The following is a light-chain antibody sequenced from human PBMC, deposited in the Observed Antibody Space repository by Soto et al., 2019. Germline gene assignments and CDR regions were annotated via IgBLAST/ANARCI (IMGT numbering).Light chain of an antibody. CDR2: GAS. J-gene: IGKJ1*01. V-gene: IGKV3-15*01. CDR1: QSVSNN. Sequence: EIVMTQSPAILSVSPGDRATLSCRAGQSVSNNLAWYQQKPGQTPRLVIYGASNRATGVPARFSGSGSGTDFTLTISRLEPEDSAVYYCQQYDSSPWTFGQGTKVDI. CDR3: QQYDSSPWT.